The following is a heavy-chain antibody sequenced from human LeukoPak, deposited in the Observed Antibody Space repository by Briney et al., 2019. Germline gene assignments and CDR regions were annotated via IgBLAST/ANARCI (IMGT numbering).Heavy chain of an antibody. CDR2: FSDSGGST. V-gene: IGHV3-23*01. D-gene: IGHD6-19*01. Sequence: PGGSLRLSCAASGFTFSSYAMSWIPQGPGKGLEWVSGFSDSGGSTYYADSVKGRFTISRDNSKNTLYLQMNSLRAEDTAVYYCAKLPVSYSSGWSNFDYWGQGTLVTVSS. J-gene: IGHJ4*02. CDR3: AKLPVSYSSGWSNFDY. CDR1: GFTFSSYA.